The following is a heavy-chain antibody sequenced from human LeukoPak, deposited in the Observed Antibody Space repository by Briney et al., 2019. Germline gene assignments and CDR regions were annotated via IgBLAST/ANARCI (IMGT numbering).Heavy chain of an antibody. CDR2: IYWDDDK. V-gene: IGHV2-5*02. CDR1: GFSLSTSGVG. J-gene: IGHJ4*02. CDR3: AHIIGSAAGTPSFDY. D-gene: IGHD6-13*01. Sequence: ESGPTLVNPTQTLTLTCTFSGFSLSTSGVGVGWIRQPPGKALEWLALIYWDDDKRYSPSLKSRLTITKDTSKNQVVLTMTNMDPADTATYYCAHIIGSAAGTPSFDYWGQGTLVTVSS.